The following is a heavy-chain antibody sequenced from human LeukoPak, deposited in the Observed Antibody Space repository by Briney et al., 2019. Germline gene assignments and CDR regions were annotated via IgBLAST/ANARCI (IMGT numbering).Heavy chain of an antibody. Sequence: PGGSLRLSCAASGFTFSNYWMHWVRQVPGKGLVWVSRINDDGSATFYADSVKGRFTISRDNAKNTSFLQINSLRAEDTAVYYCAREILAPGKTHDYWGQGALVTVSS. V-gene: IGHV3-74*01. CDR3: AREILAPGKTHDY. CDR1: GFTFSNYW. J-gene: IGHJ4*02. CDR2: INDDGSAT.